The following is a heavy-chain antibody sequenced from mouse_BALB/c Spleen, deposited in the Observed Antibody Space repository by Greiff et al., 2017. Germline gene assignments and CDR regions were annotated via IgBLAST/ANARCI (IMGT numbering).Heavy chain of an antibody. V-gene: IGHV5-12-2*01. Sequence: EVQLVESGGGLVQPGGSLKLSCAASGFTFSSYTMSWVRQTPEKRLEWVAYISNGGGSTYYPDTVKGRFTISRDNAKNTLYLQMSSLKSEDTAMYYCAQTARATGFAYWGQGTLVTVSA. CDR2: ISNGGGST. CDR3: AQTARATGFAY. J-gene: IGHJ3*01. CDR1: GFTFSSYT. D-gene: IGHD3-2*01.